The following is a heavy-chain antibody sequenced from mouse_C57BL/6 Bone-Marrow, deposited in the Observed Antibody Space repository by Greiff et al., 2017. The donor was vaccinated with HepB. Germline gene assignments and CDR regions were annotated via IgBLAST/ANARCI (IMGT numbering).Heavy chain of an antibody. CDR1: GYAFTNYL. J-gene: IGHJ2*01. Sequence: QVQLQQSGAELVRPGTSVKVSCKASGYAFTNYLIEWVKQRPGQGLEWIGVINPGSGGTNYNEKFKGKATLTADKSSSTAYMQLSSLTSEDSAVYFCARWGLGGGDYWGLGTTLTVSS. CDR2: INPGSGGT. CDR3: ARWGLGGGDY. D-gene: IGHD3-1*01. V-gene: IGHV1-54*01.